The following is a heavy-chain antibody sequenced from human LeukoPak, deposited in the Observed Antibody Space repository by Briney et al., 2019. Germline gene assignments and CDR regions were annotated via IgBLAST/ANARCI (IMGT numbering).Heavy chain of an antibody. D-gene: IGHD5/OR15-5a*01. V-gene: IGHV4-4*02. Sequence: SETLSLTCAVSGGSISSSNWWSWVRQPPGKGLEWIGEIYHSGSTNYNPSLKSRVTISVDKSKNQFSLKLNSVTAADTAVYYCASIVSRFNWFDPWGQGTLVTVSS. CDR2: IYHSGST. CDR1: GGSISSSNW. J-gene: IGHJ5*02. CDR3: ASIVSRFNWFDP.